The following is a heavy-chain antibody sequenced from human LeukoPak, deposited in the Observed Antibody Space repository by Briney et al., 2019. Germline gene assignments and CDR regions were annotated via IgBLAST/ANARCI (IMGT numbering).Heavy chain of an antibody. D-gene: IGHD3-9*01. Sequence: GASVKVSCKASGGTFSSYAISWVRQAPGQGLEWMGGIIPIFGTANYAQKFQGRVTITADKSTSTAYMELSSLRSEDTAVYSCARTGLDYDILTGYPYEYFQHWGQGTLVTVSS. J-gene: IGHJ1*01. CDR1: GGTFSSYA. CDR2: IIPIFGTA. V-gene: IGHV1-69*06. CDR3: ARTGLDYDILTGYPYEYFQH.